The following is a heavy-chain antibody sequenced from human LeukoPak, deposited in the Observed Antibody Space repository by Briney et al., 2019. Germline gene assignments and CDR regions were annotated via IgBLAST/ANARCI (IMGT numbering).Heavy chain of an antibody. Sequence: ASVKVSCKASGYTFTGYYMHWVRQAPGQGLEWMGWINPNSGGTNYAQKFQGRVTMTRDTSISTAYMELSRLRSDDTAVYYCARDRAVAHDAFDIWGQGTMVTVSS. V-gene: IGHV1-2*02. CDR2: INPNSGGT. CDR3: ARDRAVAHDAFDI. J-gene: IGHJ3*02. CDR1: GYTFTGYY. D-gene: IGHD4-23*01.